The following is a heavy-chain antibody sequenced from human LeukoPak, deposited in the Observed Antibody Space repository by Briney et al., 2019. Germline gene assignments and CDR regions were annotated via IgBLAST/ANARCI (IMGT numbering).Heavy chain of an antibody. CDR1: GGSISSSSYY. CDR3: ARSGCSGGSCFYYLDY. D-gene: IGHD2-15*01. J-gene: IGHJ4*02. Sequence: SETLSLTCTVSGGSISSSSYYWGWIRQPPGKGLEWIVSIYYSGSSYYNPSLKSRVTISVDTSRNQFSLKLRSVTAADTAVYYCARSGCSGGSCFYYLDYWGQGTLVTVSS. CDR2: IYYSGSS. V-gene: IGHV4-39*01.